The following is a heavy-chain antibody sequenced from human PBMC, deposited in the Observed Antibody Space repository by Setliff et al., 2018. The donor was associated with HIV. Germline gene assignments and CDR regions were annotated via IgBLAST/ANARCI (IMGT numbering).Heavy chain of an antibody. Sequence: ASVKVSCKASGYSFTKYEINWVRQAPGQGLEWLGWVSPSIGNSDFAQKFKGRISLTTDTYIRTAYMELRGLKSDDTAVYFCARRGEERNMITGALDVWGQGSLVTVSS. J-gene: IGHJ3*01. CDR2: VSPSIGNS. D-gene: IGHD1-1*01. CDR1: GYSFTKYE. CDR3: ARRGEERNMITGALDV. V-gene: IGHV1-8*01.